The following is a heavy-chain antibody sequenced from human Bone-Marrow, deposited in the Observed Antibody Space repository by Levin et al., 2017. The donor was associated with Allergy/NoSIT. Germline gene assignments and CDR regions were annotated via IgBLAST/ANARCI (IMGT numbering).Heavy chain of an antibody. Sequence: GGSLRLSCAASGFTFSDYYMSWIRQAPGKGLEWVSYISSSGSTIYYADSVKGRFTISRDNAKNSLYLQMNSLRAEDTAVYYCARVHGRATLDPTRYGMDGWGQGTTVTVSS. J-gene: IGHJ6*02. CDR2: ISSSGSTI. V-gene: IGHV3-11*01. CDR1: GFTFSDYY. CDR3: ARVHGRATLDPTRYGMDG. D-gene: IGHD1-1*01.